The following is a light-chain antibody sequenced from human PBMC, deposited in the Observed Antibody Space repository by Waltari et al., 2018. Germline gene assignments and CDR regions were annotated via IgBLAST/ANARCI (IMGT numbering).Light chain of an antibody. CDR3: QVWDANTDPGV. V-gene: IGLV3-21*01. Sequence: SYVQTQPPSVSVAPGETARITCGGNNIESKSVHWYRQRPGQAPVVVISYDNDRAAGIPERFAGANSGNTATLTISRVEAGDEADYYCQVWDANTDPGVFGTGTEVTVL. CDR1: NIESKS. J-gene: IGLJ1*01. CDR2: YDN.